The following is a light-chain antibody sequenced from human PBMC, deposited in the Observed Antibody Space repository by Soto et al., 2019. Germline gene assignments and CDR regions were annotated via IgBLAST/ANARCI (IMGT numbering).Light chain of an antibody. CDR2: GAS. Sequence: EIVMTQSPATLSVSPGERATLSCRASQSVSNNLAWYQKKPGQAPRLLIYGASTRATGIPARFSGCGSGTEFTLTLSSLQSEEFAVYYCQQYNNWWTFGQGTKVEIK. V-gene: IGKV3-15*01. J-gene: IGKJ1*01. CDR1: QSVSNN. CDR3: QQYNNWWT.